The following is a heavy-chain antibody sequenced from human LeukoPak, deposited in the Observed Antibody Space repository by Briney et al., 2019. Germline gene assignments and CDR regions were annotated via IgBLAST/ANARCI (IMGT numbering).Heavy chain of an antibody. CDR3: ARAGPGSGWYFDY. CDR1: GYDFTSVG. D-gene: IGHD6-19*01. CDR2: ISPYNGNT. J-gene: IGHJ4*02. Sequence: GASVKVSCKASGYDFTSVGITWVRRAPAQGLEWMGWISPYNGNTRYAQKFQGRVAMTTDTSTTTAYMELRGLRFNDTAVYYCARAGPGSGWYFDYWGQGTLVTVSS. V-gene: IGHV1-18*01.